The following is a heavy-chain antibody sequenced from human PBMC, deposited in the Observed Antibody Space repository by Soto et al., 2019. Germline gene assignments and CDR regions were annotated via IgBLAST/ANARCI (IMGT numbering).Heavy chain of an antibody. D-gene: IGHD6-19*01. Sequence: QAQLVQSGAEVKKPGASVEVSCKASGYTLSSFGIHWVRQAPGQRLEWMGWINAGNGNTKYSQKLQGRVTFSRDTSANTAYMELTSLTSEDTAVYYCVRTRQQWLVGDSWGQGSLVTVSS. CDR2: INAGNGNT. CDR3: VRTRQQWLVGDS. CDR1: GYTLSSFG. V-gene: IGHV1-3*01. J-gene: IGHJ4*02.